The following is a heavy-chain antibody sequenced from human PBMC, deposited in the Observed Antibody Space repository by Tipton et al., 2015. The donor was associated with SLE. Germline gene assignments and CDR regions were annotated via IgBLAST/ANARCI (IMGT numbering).Heavy chain of an antibody. J-gene: IGHJ6*02. Sequence: TLFLTCAVSGVSISSSNWWSWVRQVPGKGLEWIGEIHHSGTTYYNPSLESRVTISVDKSNNHFSLRLNSVTAADTAVYFCAKIEDIRYYLGLDVWGRGTTVTVSS. CDR1: GVSISSSNW. D-gene: IGHD2-15*01. CDR2: IHHSGTT. V-gene: IGHV4-4*01. CDR3: AKIEDIRYYLGLDV.